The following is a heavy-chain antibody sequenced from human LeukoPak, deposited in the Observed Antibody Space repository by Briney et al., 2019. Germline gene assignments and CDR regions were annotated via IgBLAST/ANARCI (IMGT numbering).Heavy chain of an antibody. CDR2: ISYDGSNK. D-gene: IGHD1/OR15-1a*01. V-gene: IGHV3-30*18. Sequence: GGSLRLSCAASGFTFSSYGMHWVRQAPGKGLEWVAVISYDGSNKYYADSVKGRFTISRDNSKNTLYLQMNSLRAEDTAVYYCAKDQSTSHFYFMDVWGKGTTVTVSS. CDR3: AKDQSTSHFYFMDV. CDR1: GFTFSSYG. J-gene: IGHJ6*03.